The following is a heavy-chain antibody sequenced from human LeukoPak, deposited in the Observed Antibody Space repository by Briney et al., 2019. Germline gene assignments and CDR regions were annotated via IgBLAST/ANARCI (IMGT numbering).Heavy chain of an antibody. CDR3: ASPLSSSWPSDAFDI. CDR1: GGTFSSYA. CDR2: IIPIFGTA. J-gene: IGHJ3*02. D-gene: IGHD6-13*01. V-gene: IGHV1-69*13. Sequence: SVKVSCKASGGTFSSYAISWVRQAPGQGLEWMGGIIPIFGTANYAQKFQGRVTITADESTSTAYMELSSLRSEDTAVYYCASPLSSSWPSDAFDIWGQGTMVTVSS.